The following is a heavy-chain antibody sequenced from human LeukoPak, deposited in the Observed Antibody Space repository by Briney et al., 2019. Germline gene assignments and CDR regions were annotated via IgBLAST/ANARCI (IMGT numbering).Heavy chain of an antibody. CDR2: ISGNGGNP. J-gene: IGHJ6*02. CDR3: ARKYYYDSSGYYGDYYYGMDV. Sequence: GRSLRLSCAASGFTFSSYAMTWVRQAPGKGLEWVSAISGNGGNPYYADSVKGRFTISRDNSKNTLYLQMNSLRAEDTAVYYCARKYYYDSSGYYGDYYYGMDVWGQGTTVTVSS. V-gene: IGHV3-23*01. CDR1: GFTFSSYA. D-gene: IGHD3-22*01.